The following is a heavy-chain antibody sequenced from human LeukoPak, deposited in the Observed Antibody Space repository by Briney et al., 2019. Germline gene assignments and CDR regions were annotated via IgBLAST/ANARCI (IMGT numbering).Heavy chain of an antibody. Sequence: SETLSLTCTVSGGSISGDYYWSWIRQPPGKGLEWIGYIYYSGSTYYNPSLKSRVTISVDTSKNQFSLKLSSVTAADTAVYYCARGAEFDYWGQGTLVTVSS. CDR2: IYYSGST. J-gene: IGHJ4*02. D-gene: IGHD1-14*01. CDR3: ARGAEFDY. CDR1: GGSISGDYY. V-gene: IGHV4-30-4*01.